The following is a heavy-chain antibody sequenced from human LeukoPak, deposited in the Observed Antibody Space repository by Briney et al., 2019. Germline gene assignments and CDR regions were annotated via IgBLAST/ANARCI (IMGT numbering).Heavy chain of an antibody. V-gene: IGHV4-4*07. Sequence: SETLSLTCTVPGGSISGYYWSWFRQPAGKGLEWIGRIYSSGSSSYNPSLKGRITVSSDTSKNQISLNLGSVTAADTAVYCCAREDPWERGQGTLVTVSS. J-gene: IGHJ4*02. D-gene: IGHD1-26*01. CDR2: IYSSGSS. CDR3: AREDPWE. CDR1: GGSISGYY.